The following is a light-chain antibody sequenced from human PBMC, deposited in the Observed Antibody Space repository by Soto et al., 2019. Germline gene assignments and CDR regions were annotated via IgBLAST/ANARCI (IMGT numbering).Light chain of an antibody. J-gene: IGKJ1*01. Sequence: EVVLTQSPGTLSLSPGETATLSCRASQSVSSTYLAWYQQKPGQAPRILIYRASSRATGISDRFSGSGSGTDFTLTISRLEPEDFAVYYCHHYGPSPWTFGQGTKVDIK. CDR1: QSVSSTY. V-gene: IGKV3-20*01. CDR2: RAS. CDR3: HHYGPSPWT.